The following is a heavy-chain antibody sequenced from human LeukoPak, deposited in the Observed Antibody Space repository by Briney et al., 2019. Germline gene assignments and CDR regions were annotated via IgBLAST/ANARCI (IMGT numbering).Heavy chain of an antibody. CDR3: ARVRFLEWLPFDY. CDR2: IYYSGVT. J-gene: IGHJ4*02. D-gene: IGHD3-3*01. Sequence: SETLSLTCTVSGGSISSGDYDWSWIRQRPGKGLEWIGSIYYSGVTYYNPSLESRVTISVDTSKNQFSLNLSSVTAADTAVYYCARVRFLEWLPFDYWGQGTLVTVSS. V-gene: IGHV4-31*03. CDR1: GGSISSGDYD.